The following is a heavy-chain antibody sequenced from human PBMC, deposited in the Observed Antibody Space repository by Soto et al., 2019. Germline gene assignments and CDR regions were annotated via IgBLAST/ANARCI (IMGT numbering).Heavy chain of an antibody. CDR3: AKDIESSSWPNDAFDI. CDR2: ISGDGGST. D-gene: IGHD6-13*01. J-gene: IGHJ3*02. V-gene: IGHV3-43*01. Sequence: PGGSLRLSCAASGFTFDDYTMHWVRQAPGKGLEWVSLISGDGGSTYYADSVKGRFTISRDNSKNSLYLQMNSLRTEDTALYCCAKDIESSSWPNDAFDIWGQGTMVTVSS. CDR1: GFTFDDYT.